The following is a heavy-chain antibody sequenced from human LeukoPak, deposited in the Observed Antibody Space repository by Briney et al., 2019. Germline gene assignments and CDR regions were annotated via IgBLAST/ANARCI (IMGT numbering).Heavy chain of an antibody. CDR3: ARVPVLRYRSSTSCFNPGGGAFDI. V-gene: IGHV1-69*06. Sequence: SVKVSCKASGGTFSSYAISWVRQAPGQGLEWMGGIIPIFGTANYAQKFQGRVTITADKSTSTAYMELSSLRSGDTAVYYCARVPVLRYRSSTSCFNPGGGAFDIWGQGTMVTVSS. D-gene: IGHD2-2*01. J-gene: IGHJ3*02. CDR1: GGTFSSYA. CDR2: IIPIFGTA.